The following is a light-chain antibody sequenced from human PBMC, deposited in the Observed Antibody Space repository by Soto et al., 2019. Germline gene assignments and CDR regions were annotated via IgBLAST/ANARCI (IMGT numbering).Light chain of an antibody. Sequence: QSALTQPASVSGSPGQSITISCTGTSSDVGSYNLVSWYQHHPGKAPKLIIYGGNQRPSGVSNRFSGSKSGNTASLTISGLQPEDEADYYCWSYAGGSSVVFGGGTKVTVL. J-gene: IGLJ3*02. CDR2: GGN. CDR1: SSDVGSYNL. CDR3: WSYAGGSSVV. V-gene: IGLV2-23*01.